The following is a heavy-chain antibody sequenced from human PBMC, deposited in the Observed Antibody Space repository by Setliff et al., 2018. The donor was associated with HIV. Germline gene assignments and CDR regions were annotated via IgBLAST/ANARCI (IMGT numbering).Heavy chain of an antibody. CDR2: INPSGGST. J-gene: IGHJ6*03. Sequence: GASVKVSCKASGYTFTSYYMHWVRQAPGQGLEWMGIINPSGGSTRYAQKFQGRVTMTRDTSTSTVYMELSSLRSEDTAVYYCARDGYYNSWSGYGYYYHYMDVWGKGTTVTVSS. D-gene: IGHD3-3*01. CDR3: ARDGYYNSWSGYGYYYHYMDV. V-gene: IGHV1-46*01. CDR1: GYTFTSYY.